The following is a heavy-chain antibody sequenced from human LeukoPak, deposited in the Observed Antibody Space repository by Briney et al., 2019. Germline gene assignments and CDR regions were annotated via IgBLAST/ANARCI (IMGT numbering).Heavy chain of an antibody. D-gene: IGHD3-10*01. CDR3: VKASIFSYGSGTLRGFDP. CDR1: GGSINSYY. Sequence: SETLSLTCTVSGGSINSYYWSWIRQPPGKGLEWIGYIYYSGTTNYSPSLKSRVTISVDTSKNQFSLKLSSVTATDTAVYYCVKASIFSYGSGTLRGFDPWGQGTLVTVSS. J-gene: IGHJ5*02. V-gene: IGHV4-59*01. CDR2: IYYSGTT.